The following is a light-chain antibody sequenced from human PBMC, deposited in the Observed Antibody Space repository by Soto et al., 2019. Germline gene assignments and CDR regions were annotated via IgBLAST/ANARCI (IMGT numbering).Light chain of an antibody. V-gene: IGLV1-40*01. CDR1: SSNIGAGYE. CDR2: ENN. Sequence: QSVLTQPHSVSEAPGQRVTISCTGSSSNIGAGYEAHWYQQVPGTAPKLLIYENNNRPSGVPDRFSGSKSGTSASLAINGLQAEDEAEYYCQYYDSSLSGYVFGTGTKVTVL. J-gene: IGLJ1*01. CDR3: QYYDSSLSGYV.